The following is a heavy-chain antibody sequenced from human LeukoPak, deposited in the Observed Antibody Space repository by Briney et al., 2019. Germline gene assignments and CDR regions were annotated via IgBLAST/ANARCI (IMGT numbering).Heavy chain of an antibody. CDR3: ARGTTERAVNC. CDR1: GFTFSGYY. V-gene: IGHV3-7*01. D-gene: IGHD2/OR15-2a*01. J-gene: IGHJ4*02. Sequence: GGSLRLSCAASGFTFSGYYMAWVRQAPGKGLEWVANIKQDGTEKDYVDSVKGRFTISRDNDENSLYLQMKSLRVEDTAVYFCARGTTERAVNCWGQGTLVTVSS. CDR2: IKQDGTEK.